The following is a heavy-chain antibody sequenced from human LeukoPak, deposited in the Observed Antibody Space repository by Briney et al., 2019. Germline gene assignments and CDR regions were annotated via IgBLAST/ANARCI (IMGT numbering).Heavy chain of an antibody. Sequence: QPGGSLRLSCAASGFTFSSYAMSWVRQAPGKGLEWVSAISGSGGSTYYADSVKGRFTISRDNSKNTLYLQMNSLRAEDTAVYYCAKEGSRRTMIVVVITLGSQEPFDYWGQGTLVTVSS. CDR1: GFTFSSYA. CDR2: ISGSGGST. V-gene: IGHV3-23*01. D-gene: IGHD3-22*01. J-gene: IGHJ4*02. CDR3: AKEGSRRTMIVVVITLGSQEPFDY.